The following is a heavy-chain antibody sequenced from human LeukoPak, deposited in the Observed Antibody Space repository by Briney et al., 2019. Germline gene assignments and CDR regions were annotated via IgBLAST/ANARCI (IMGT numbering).Heavy chain of an antibody. V-gene: IGHV1-8*01. Sequence: GASVKVSCKASGYTFTSYDINWVRQATGQGLEWMGWMNPNSGNTGYAQKFQGRVTMTRNTSISTAYMELSSLRSEDTAVYYCARGRVEFLVVRGVIGHDNWFDPWGQGTLVTVSS. CDR1: GYTFTSYD. CDR2: MNPNSGNT. CDR3: ARGRVEFLVVRGVIGHDNWFDP. J-gene: IGHJ5*02. D-gene: IGHD3-10*01.